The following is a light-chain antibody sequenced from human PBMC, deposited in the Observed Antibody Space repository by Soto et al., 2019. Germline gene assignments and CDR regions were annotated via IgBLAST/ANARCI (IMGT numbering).Light chain of an antibody. CDR2: ELA. V-gene: IGLV2-14*01. CDR3: SSYTGSGTLI. J-gene: IGLJ2*01. Sequence: QSALTQPASVSGSLGQSITISCSGTSRDVGGFDYVSWYQQHPGKAPKLMIYELAYRPSGVSYRFSGSKSGNTASLTISGLQADDEADYYCSSYTGSGTLIFGGGTKVTVL. CDR1: SRDVGGFDY.